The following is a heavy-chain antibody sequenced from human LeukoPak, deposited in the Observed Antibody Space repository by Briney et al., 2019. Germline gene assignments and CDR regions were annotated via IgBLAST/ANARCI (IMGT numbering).Heavy chain of an antibody. D-gene: IGHD2-21*01. CDR3: ARQKGYSALYFDY. CDR1: GGSISSYY. V-gene: IGHV4-59*08. Sequence: SETLSLTCTVSGGSISSYYWSWIGQPPGKGLAWIGNIYYSGSTNYNPSLKSRVIISVDTSKNQFSLKLSSVTAADTAVYYCARQKGYSALYFDYWGQGTLVTVSS. CDR2: IYYSGST. J-gene: IGHJ4*02.